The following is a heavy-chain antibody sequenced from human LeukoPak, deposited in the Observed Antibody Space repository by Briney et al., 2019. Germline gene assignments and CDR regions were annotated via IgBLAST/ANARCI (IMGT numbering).Heavy chain of an antibody. CDR1: GYTLTELS. CDR2: FDPEDGET. V-gene: IGHV1-24*01. J-gene: IGHJ4*02. CDR3: ATVSYYYDSSGYYGY. D-gene: IGHD3-22*01. Sequence: ASVKVSCKVSGYTLTELSMHWVRQAPGKGLEWMGGFDPEDGETIYAQKFQGRVTMTEDTSTDTAYMELSSLRSEDTAVYYCATVSYYYDSSGYYGYWGQGTLVTVSS.